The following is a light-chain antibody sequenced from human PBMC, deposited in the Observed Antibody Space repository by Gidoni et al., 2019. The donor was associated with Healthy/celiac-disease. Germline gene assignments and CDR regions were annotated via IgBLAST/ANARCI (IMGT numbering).Light chain of an antibody. J-gene: IGKJ3*01. CDR3: QQYGSSPRRLT. CDR2: GAS. V-gene: IGKV3-20*01. CDR1: QSVSSSY. Sequence: EIVLTQSPGTLSLSPGERATLSCRASQSVSSSYLAWYQQKPGQAPRLLIHGASSRATGIPDRFSGSGSGTDFTLTISRLEPEDFAVYYCQQYGSSPRRLTFGPGTKVDIK.